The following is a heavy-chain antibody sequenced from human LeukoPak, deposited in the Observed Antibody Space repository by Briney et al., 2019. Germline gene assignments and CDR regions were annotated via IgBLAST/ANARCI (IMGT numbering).Heavy chain of an antibody. Sequence: ASVKVSCKASGYIFTSYNIYWVRQAPGQGLEWMGIINPSGGSTNYAQKFQGRVTMTRDTSTSTVYMELSSLRSDDTAVYYCAREAPPYYDILTGYYNVRYFDYWGQGTLVTVSS. D-gene: IGHD3-9*01. V-gene: IGHV1-46*01. CDR2: INPSGGST. J-gene: IGHJ4*02. CDR3: AREAPPYYDILTGYYNVRYFDY. CDR1: GYIFTSYN.